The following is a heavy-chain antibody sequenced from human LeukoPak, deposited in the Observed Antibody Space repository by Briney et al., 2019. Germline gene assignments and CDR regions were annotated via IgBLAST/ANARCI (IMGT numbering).Heavy chain of an antibody. V-gene: IGHV4-39*01. CDR3: AQLGAAPGPLHYFYYGMDV. Sequence: PSETLSLTCSVSGGSISSRSYYWGWVRQPPGKGLEWIGSTYYTGSTYYNPSLRSRVSISGDTSKNQVSLKVNSVTAADTAVYYCAQLGAAPGPLHYFYYGMDVWGQGTTVTVS. D-gene: IGHD7-27*01. CDR2: TYYTGST. J-gene: IGHJ6*02. CDR1: GGSISSRSYY.